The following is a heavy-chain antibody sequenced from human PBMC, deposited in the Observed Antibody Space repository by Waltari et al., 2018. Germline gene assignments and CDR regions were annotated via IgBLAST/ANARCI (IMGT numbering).Heavy chain of an antibody. CDR2: FDPEDGET. CDR1: GYTLTELS. J-gene: IGHJ3*02. D-gene: IGHD1-26*01. V-gene: IGHV1-24*01. CDR3: ATVYPPGIVGAIKGAFDI. Sequence: QVQLVQSGAEVKKPGASVQVSCKVSGYTLTELSMHWVRQAPGKGLEWMGGFDPEDGETIYAQKFQGRVTMTEDTSTDTAYMELSSLRSEDTAVYYCATVYPPGIVGAIKGAFDIWGQGTMVTVSS.